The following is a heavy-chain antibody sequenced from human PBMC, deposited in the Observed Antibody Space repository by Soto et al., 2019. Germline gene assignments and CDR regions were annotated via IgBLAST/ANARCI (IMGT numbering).Heavy chain of an antibody. V-gene: IGHV1-24*01. CDR1: GYTLTELS. Sequence: GASVKVSCKVSGYTLTELSMHWVRQAPGKGLEWMGGFDPEDGETIYAQKFQGRVTMTEDTSASTAYMELSSLRSEDTAVYYCARNPYCTNGVCYKYFDYWGRGTLVTVSS. D-gene: IGHD2-8*01. CDR3: ARNPYCTNGVCYKYFDY. J-gene: IGHJ4*02. CDR2: FDPEDGET.